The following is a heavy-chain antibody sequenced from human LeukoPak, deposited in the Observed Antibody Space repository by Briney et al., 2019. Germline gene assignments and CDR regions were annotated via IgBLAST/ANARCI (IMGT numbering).Heavy chain of an antibody. CDR1: GYNFTSYD. Sequence: ASGKVSCKASGYNFTSYDINWVRQATGQGLEWIGWMNPNSGNTGSAQKFQGRVTMTRNTSISTAYMELSSLRSEHTAVYYCATSRTSSVYSSPNYYYYYYMDVWGKGTTVTVSS. D-gene: IGHD6-13*01. CDR3: ATSRTSSVYSSPNYYYYYYMDV. CDR2: MNPNSGNT. J-gene: IGHJ6*03. V-gene: IGHV1-8*01.